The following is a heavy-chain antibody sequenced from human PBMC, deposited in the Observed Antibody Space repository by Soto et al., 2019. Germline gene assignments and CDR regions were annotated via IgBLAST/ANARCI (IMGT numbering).Heavy chain of an antibody. CDR2: IYYSGST. D-gene: IGHD1-1*01. Sequence: SETLSLTCTVSGGSISSYYWSWIRQPPGKGLEWIGYIYYSGSTNYNPSLKSRVTISVDTSKNQFSLKLSSVTAADTAVYYCARDKENDEFAYWGQGTLVTGSS. J-gene: IGHJ4*02. V-gene: IGHV4-59*01. CDR1: GGSISSYY. CDR3: ARDKENDEFAY.